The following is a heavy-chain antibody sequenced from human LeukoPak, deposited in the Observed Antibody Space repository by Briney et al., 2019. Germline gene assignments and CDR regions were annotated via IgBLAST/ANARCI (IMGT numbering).Heavy chain of an antibody. Sequence: RSSETLSLTCTVSGGSISSGDYYWRWIRQPPGKGLEWIGYIYYSGSTYYNPSLKSRVTISVDTSKNQFSLKLSSVTAADTAVYYCARARYDYVWGSYRYYFDYWGQGTRVTVSS. CDR2: IYYSGST. J-gene: IGHJ4*02. D-gene: IGHD3-16*02. V-gene: IGHV4-30-4*01. CDR1: GGSISSGDYY. CDR3: ARARYDYVWGSYRYYFDY.